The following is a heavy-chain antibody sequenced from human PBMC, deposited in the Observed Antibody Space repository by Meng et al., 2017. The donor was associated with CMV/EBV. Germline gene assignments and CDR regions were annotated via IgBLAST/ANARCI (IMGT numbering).Heavy chain of an antibody. Sequence: LTCAASGFTFSSYEMNWVRQAPGKGLEWVSYISSSGSTIYYADSVKGRFTISRDNAKNSLYLQMNSLRAEDTAVYYCARDGPVLRFLEWLSPFDYWGQGTLVT. CDR1: GFTFSSYE. V-gene: IGHV3-48*03. CDR2: ISSSGSTI. CDR3: ARDGPVLRFLEWLSPFDY. D-gene: IGHD3-3*01. J-gene: IGHJ4*02.